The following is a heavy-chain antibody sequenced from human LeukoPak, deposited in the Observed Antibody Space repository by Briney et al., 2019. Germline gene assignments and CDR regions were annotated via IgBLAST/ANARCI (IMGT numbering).Heavy chain of an antibody. J-gene: IGHJ6*03. CDR1: GLTFSSFD. D-gene: IGHD1-1*01. CDR3: ARGPPRGKYYYMDV. V-gene: IGHV3-13*01. CDR2: IGTASDT. Sequence: QAGGSLRLSCAASGLTFSSFDMHWVRHPTGQGLEWVSTIGTASDTYYPGSVEGRFTLSRDNAKNSLYLQMNSLTAGDTAVYYCARGPPRGKYYYMDVWGKGTTVTVSS.